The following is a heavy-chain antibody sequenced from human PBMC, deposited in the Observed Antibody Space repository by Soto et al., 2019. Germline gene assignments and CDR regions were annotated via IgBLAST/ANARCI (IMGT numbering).Heavy chain of an antibody. D-gene: IGHD3-10*01. CDR3: ARRVIEGGDPNWFDP. CDR1: GGSISSYY. CDR2: IYYSGST. V-gene: IGHV4-59*08. Sequence: QVQLQESGPGLVKPSETLSLTCTVSGGSISSYYWSWIRQPPGKGLEWIGYIYYSGSTNYNPSLKSRVTISVDTPKNHFSLKLSSVTAADTAVYYCARRVIEGGDPNWFDPWGQGTLVTVSS. J-gene: IGHJ5*02.